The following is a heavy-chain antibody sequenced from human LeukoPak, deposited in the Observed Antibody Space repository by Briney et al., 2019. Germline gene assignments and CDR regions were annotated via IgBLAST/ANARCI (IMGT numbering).Heavy chain of an antibody. CDR2: ITYDGSNK. J-gene: IGHJ4*02. CDR3: ASPPVEMATIMEDY. D-gene: IGHD5-24*01. Sequence: GGSLRLSCAASGFTFSSYAMHWVRQAPGKGLEWVAVITYDGSNKYYADSVKGRFTISRDNSKNTLYLQMNSLRAGDTAVYYCASPPVEMATIMEDYWGQGTLVTVSS. V-gene: IGHV3-30-3*01. CDR1: GFTFSSYA.